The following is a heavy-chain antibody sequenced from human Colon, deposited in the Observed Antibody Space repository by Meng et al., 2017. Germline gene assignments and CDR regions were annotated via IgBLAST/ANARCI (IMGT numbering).Heavy chain of an antibody. J-gene: IGHJ3*02. CDR2: INPNSGDT. V-gene: IGHV1-2*02. Sequence: ASVKVSCKASGYIFTGYYMHWVRQAPGQGLEWMGWINPNSGDTNSAQKFQGRVTMTRDTSISTVYMELNRLRSDDTAVYYCARAPAFDIWGRGTMVTVSS. CDR3: ARAPAFDI. CDR1: GYIFTGYY.